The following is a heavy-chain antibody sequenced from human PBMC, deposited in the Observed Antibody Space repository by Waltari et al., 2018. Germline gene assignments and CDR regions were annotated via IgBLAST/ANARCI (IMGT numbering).Heavy chain of an antibody. V-gene: IGHV4-59*01. Sequence: QLQLQESGPGLVKPSETLSLTCPVSGAPFSRYYWRRTRQPPGKGLEWIGYIYYSGSTNYNPSLKSRVTISVDTSKNQFSLKLSSVTAADTAVYYCARGNTAMVAYYFDYWGQGTLVTVSS. CDR2: IYYSGST. CDR1: GAPFSRYY. J-gene: IGHJ4*02. D-gene: IGHD5-18*01. CDR3: ARGNTAMVAYYFDY.